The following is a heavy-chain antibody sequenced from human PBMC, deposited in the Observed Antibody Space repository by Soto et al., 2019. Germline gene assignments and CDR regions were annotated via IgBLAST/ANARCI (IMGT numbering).Heavy chain of an antibody. CDR1: GYSFATSG. V-gene: IGHV1-18*01. Sequence: QVKLVQSGTEVKKPGASIKVSCKASGYSFATSGMTWVRQAPGQGLEWMGWISVYNGNTNYDQKLQDRVNMATDTSTNTAFLEVRNLRSDDTAVYYWARAGKYYDASGYADWGQGTLVTV. CDR3: ARAGKYYDASGYAD. D-gene: IGHD3-3*01. J-gene: IGHJ4*02. CDR2: ISVYNGNT.